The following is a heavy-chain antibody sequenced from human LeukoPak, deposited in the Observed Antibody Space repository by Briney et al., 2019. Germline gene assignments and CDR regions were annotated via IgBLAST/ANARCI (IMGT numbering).Heavy chain of an antibody. CDR1: GFTFNSYN. Sequence: GGSLRLSCVGSGFTFNSYNIHWVRQAPGKGLEWVSSISGSSTYIHYAASVKGRFTISRDNSKNTLYLEMNSLRAEDMAVYYCATPERSDTSGYFYWGQGTLVTVSS. CDR3: ATPERSDTSGYFY. V-gene: IGHV3-21*04. J-gene: IGHJ4*02. D-gene: IGHD3-22*01. CDR2: ISGSSTYI.